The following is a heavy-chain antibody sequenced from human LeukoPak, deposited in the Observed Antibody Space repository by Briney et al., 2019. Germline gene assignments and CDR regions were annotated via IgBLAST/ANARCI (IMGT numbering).Heavy chain of an antibody. D-gene: IGHD3-10*01. CDR2: IYYSGST. Sequence: PSETLSLTCTVSRGSISSGDYYWSWIRQPPGKGLEWIGYIYYSGSTYYNPSLKSRLTIPVDTSKNQFSLQLSSVNAADTGVYYCAIEVVRGVINHFDYWGQGTLVTVSS. CDR1: RGSISSGDYY. CDR3: AIEVVRGVINHFDY. J-gene: IGHJ4*02. V-gene: IGHV4-30-4*01.